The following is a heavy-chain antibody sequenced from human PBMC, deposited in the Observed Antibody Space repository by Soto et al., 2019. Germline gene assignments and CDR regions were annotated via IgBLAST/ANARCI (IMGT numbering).Heavy chain of an antibody. J-gene: IGHJ6*02. CDR2: IYPGDSDT. CDR1: GYSFSNTW. CDR3: ASRGTRGYSYGYGVTDYGMDV. D-gene: IGHD5-18*01. Sequence: PGESLKISCKGSGYSFSNTWINWVRQMPGKGLEWMGIIYPGDSDTRYSPSFQGQVTISADKSISTAYLQWSSLKASDTAMYYCASRGTRGYSYGYGVTDYGMDVWGQGTTVTVSS. V-gene: IGHV5-51*01.